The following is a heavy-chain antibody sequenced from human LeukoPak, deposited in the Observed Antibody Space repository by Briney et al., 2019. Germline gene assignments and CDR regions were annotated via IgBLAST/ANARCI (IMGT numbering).Heavy chain of an antibody. CDR3: ARGPRGSGSYDPYYMDV. J-gene: IGHJ6*03. CDR2: IYPGDSDT. V-gene: IGHV5-51*01. D-gene: IGHD3-22*01. CDR1: GYSFTTYW. Sequence: TGESLKISCKGSGYSFTTYWIGWVRQMPGKGLEWMGIIYPGDSDTRYSPSFQGQVTISADKSISTAYLQWSSLKASDTAMYYCARGPRGSGSYDPYYMDVWGKGTTVTVSS.